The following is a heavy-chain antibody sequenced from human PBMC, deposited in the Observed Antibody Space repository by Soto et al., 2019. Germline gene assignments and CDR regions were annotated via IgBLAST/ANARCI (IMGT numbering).Heavy chain of an antibody. CDR3: ARGAAAAGTHWFDA. D-gene: IGHD6-13*01. CDR2: ITTTGRNT. CDR1: GFTFISYG. J-gene: IGHJ5*02. V-gene: IGHV3-23*01. Sequence: EMQLLESGGGLVQPGGSLRLSCAASGFTFISYGMTWVRQAPGKGLEWVSGITTTGRNTYYAESVKGRFTISRDNSKNVVYLQMNSLRAEDTAVYYCARGAAAAGTHWFDAWGQGTLVIVSS.